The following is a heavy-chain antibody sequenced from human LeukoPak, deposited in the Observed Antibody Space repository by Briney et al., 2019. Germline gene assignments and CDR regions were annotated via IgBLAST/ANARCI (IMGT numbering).Heavy chain of an antibody. V-gene: IGHV1-2*02. Sequence: ASVKVSCKASGYTLTGHHMHWVRQAPGQGLEWMGWINPDSGGTRSAQNFQGRVTMTRDTSITAVYMELSRLGSDDTAVYYCARHSSSYLDYWGQGTLVAVSS. CDR1: GYTLTGHH. CDR2: INPDSGGT. J-gene: IGHJ4*02. D-gene: IGHD6-13*01. CDR3: ARHSSSYLDY.